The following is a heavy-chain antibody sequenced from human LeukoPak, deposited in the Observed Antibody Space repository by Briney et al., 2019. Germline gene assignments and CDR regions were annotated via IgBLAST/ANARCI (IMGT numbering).Heavy chain of an antibody. CDR2: IYGGGST. CDR3: ARGPSGYHNT. Sequence: PGGSLRLSCAAPEFSVGSNYMTSVRQAPGKGLEWVSLIYGGGSTYYADSVKGRFTISIQMNSLRAEDTAVYYCARGPSGYHNTGGQGTLVTVSS. J-gene: IGHJ4*02. V-gene: IGHV3-66*01. CDR1: EFSVGSNY. D-gene: IGHD5-12*01.